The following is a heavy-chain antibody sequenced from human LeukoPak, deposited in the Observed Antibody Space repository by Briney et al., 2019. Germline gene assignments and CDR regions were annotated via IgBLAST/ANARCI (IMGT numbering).Heavy chain of an antibody. D-gene: IGHD6-19*01. V-gene: IGHV4-39*01. CDR1: GASITSSSYY. CDR2: IYYSGST. CDR3: ARHGIAVAGTGPYFNY. Sequence: SETLSLTCTVSGASITSSSYYWGWIRQPPGKGLEWIGRIYYSGSTYYNPSLKSRVTISVDTSKNQFSLKLSSVTAADTSVYYCARHGIAVAGTGPYFNYWGQGSLVTVSS. J-gene: IGHJ4*02.